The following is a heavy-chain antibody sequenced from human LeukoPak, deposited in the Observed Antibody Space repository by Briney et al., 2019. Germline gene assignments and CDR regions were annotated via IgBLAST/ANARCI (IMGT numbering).Heavy chain of an antibody. CDR1: GGSISTYY. Sequence: PSETLSLTCTVSGGSISTYYWSWIRQPPGKGLEWIGYIYYSGSTNYNPSLKSRVTISTDTSKNQFSLKLSSVTAADTAVYYCASSNYYGSGTPFGYWGQGTLVTVSS. V-gene: IGHV4-59*01. CDR2: IYYSGST. CDR3: ASSNYYGSGTPFGY. D-gene: IGHD3-10*01. J-gene: IGHJ4*02.